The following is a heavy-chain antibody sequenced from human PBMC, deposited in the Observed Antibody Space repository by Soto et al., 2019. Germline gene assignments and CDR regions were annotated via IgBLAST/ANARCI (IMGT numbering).Heavy chain of an antibody. CDR3: ARGGRDPNSSGWFELNY. D-gene: IGHD6-19*01. CDR2: ISAYNGNT. Sequence: QVQLVQSGAEVKKPGASVKVSCKASGYTFTSYGISWVRQDPGQGLEWMGWISAYNGNTNYAQKLQGRVTMTTDTSTSKAYMELRRLRSDDTAVYYCARGGRDPNSSGWFELNYWGQGTLVTVSS. CDR1: GYTFTSYG. J-gene: IGHJ4*02. V-gene: IGHV1-18*04.